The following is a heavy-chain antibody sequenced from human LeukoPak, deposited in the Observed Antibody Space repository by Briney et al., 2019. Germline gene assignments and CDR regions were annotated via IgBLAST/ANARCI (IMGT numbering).Heavy chain of an antibody. J-gene: IGHJ4*02. Sequence: GGSLRLFCAASGFTFSDYYMSWIRQAPGKGLEWVSYISSSGSTIFYADPVKGRFTIYRDNAMNSLYLQMNSLRAEDTAVYYCARERTYYDILTGYVPFYYFDYWGQGTLVTVSS. V-gene: IGHV3-11*04. CDR3: ARERTYYDILTGYVPFYYFDY. CDR1: GFTFSDYY. CDR2: ISSSGSTI. D-gene: IGHD3-9*01.